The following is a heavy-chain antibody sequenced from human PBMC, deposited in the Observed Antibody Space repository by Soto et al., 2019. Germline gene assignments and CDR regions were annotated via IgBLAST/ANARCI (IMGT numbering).Heavy chain of an antibody. CDR2: IYYSGST. CDR1: GGSISSYY. V-gene: IGHV4-59*01. Sequence: SETLSLTCTVAGGSISSYYWIWIRQPPGKGLEWIGYIYYSGSTNYNPSLKSRVTISVDTSKNQFSLKLSSVTAADTAVYYCARDPSSDYYAFDIWGQGTMVTVSS. CDR3: ARDPSSDYYAFDI. D-gene: IGHD4-17*01. J-gene: IGHJ3*02.